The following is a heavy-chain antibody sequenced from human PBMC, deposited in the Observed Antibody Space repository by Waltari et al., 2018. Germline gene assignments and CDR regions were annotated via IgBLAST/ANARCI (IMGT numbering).Heavy chain of an antibody. Sequence: QVQLVQSGAEVKKPGASVKVSCKASGYTFTSYGISWVRQAPGQGLEWMGGIIPIFGTANDAQKFQGRVTITADESTSTAYMELSSLRSEDTAVYYCARDVSSPPTLYNWFDPWGQGTLVTVSS. V-gene: IGHV1-69*13. CDR2: IIPIFGTA. CDR1: GYTFTSYG. CDR3: ARDVSSPPTLYNWFDP. J-gene: IGHJ5*02. D-gene: IGHD6-13*01.